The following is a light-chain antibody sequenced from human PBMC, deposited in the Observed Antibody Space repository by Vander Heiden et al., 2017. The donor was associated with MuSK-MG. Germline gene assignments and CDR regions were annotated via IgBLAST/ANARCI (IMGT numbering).Light chain of an antibody. CDR1: SSNIGGNT. CDR3: ATWDDSLNVVV. Sequence: QSVLTQPPSASGTPGPRVTISCSGSSSNIGGNTVNWYEQIPGTAPKLLLYSNNQRPSGVSDRFSGSKSGTSASLAISGLQSEDEADYYCATWDDSLNVVVFGGGTKLTV. J-gene: IGLJ2*01. CDR2: SNN. V-gene: IGLV1-44*01.